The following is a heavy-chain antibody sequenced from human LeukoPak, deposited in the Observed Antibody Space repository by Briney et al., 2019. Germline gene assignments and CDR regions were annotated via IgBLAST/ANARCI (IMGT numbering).Heavy chain of an antibody. V-gene: IGHV3-23*01. D-gene: IGHD3-22*01. CDR1: GFTFSSYA. J-gene: IGHJ5*02. CDR3: AKVRDPRWFDP. CDR2: ISGSGSST. Sequence: GGSLRLSCAASGFTFSSYAMSWVRQAPGKGLEWVSAISGSGSSTYYADSVKGRFTISRGNSKNTLYLQMNSLRAEDTAVYYCAKVRDPRWFDPWGQGTLVTVSS.